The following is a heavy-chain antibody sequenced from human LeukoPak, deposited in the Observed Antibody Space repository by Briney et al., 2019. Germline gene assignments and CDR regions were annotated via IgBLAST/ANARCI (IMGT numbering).Heavy chain of an antibody. CDR2: ISAYNGNT. CDR3: ARDSLTGTINDAFDI. V-gene: IGHV1-18*01. J-gene: IGHJ3*02. CDR1: GYTFTSYG. D-gene: IGHD3-9*01. Sequence: ASVKVSCKASGYTFTSYGTSWVRQAPGQGLEWMGWISAYNGNTNYAQKLQGRVTMTTDTSTSTAYMELRSLRSDDTAVYYCARDSLTGTINDAFDIWGQGTMVTVSS.